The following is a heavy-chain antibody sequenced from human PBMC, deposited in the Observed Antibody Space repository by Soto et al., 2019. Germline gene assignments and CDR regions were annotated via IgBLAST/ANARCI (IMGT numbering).Heavy chain of an antibody. CDR1: GFTVSSNY. CDR2: IYSGGST. D-gene: IGHD3-22*01. Sequence: GGSLRLSCAASGFTVSSNYMSWVRQAPGKGLEWVSVIYSGGSTYYADSVKGRFTISRDNSKNTLYLQMNSLRAEDTAVYYYARGLMGAQTYYYDSSGYYGAFDIWGQGTMVTVSS. V-gene: IGHV3-53*01. CDR3: ARGLMGAQTYYYDSSGYYGAFDI. J-gene: IGHJ3*02.